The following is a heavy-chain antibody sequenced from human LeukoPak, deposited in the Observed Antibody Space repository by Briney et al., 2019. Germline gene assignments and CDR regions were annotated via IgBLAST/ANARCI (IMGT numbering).Heavy chain of an antibody. J-gene: IGHJ4*02. V-gene: IGHV3-30-3*01. CDR1: GFTFSSYA. CDR2: ISYGGSSK. Sequence: GGSLRLSCAASGFTFSSYAMYWVRQAPGKGLEWVAVISYGGSSKYYADSVKGRFTISRDNSQNTLFLQMNSLRGEDTAVYYCARALSSTSCPDYWGQGILVTVSS. CDR3: ARALSSTSCPDY. D-gene: IGHD2-2*01.